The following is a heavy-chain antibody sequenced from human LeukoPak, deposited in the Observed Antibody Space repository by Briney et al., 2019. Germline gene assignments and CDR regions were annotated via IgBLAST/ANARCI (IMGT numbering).Heavy chain of an antibody. CDR2: IYYSGST. Sequence: SETLSLTCTVSGGSISSYYWSWIRQPPGKGLEWIGYIYYSGSTNYNPSLKSRVTISVDTSKNQFSLKLSSVTAADTAVYYCAGGGGMATTSAYWGQGTLVTVSS. J-gene: IGHJ4*02. CDR1: GGSISSYY. V-gene: IGHV4-59*01. D-gene: IGHD5-24*01. CDR3: AGGGGMATTSAY.